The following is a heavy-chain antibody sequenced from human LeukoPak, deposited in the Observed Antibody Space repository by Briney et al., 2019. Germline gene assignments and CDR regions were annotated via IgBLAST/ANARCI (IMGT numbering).Heavy chain of an antibody. Sequence: PGGSLRLSCAASGFTFSSYWMHWVRQAPGKGLVWVSRINSDGSSTSYADSVKGRFTISRDNAKNTLYLQMNGLRAEDTAVYYCARDSVGASIPLNWFDPWGQGTLVTVSS. CDR2: INSDGSST. CDR3: ARDSVGASIPLNWFDP. D-gene: IGHD1-26*01. V-gene: IGHV3-74*01. J-gene: IGHJ5*02. CDR1: GFTFSSYW.